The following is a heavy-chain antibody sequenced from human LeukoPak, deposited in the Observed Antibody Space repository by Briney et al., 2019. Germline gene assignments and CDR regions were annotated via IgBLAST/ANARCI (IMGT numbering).Heavy chain of an antibody. CDR2: IKQDGSEK. Sequence: GGSLRLSCAASGFTFSSYWMRWVRQAPGKGLEWVANIKQDGSEKNYVDSVKGRFTISRDNAKNSLYLQMNSLRAEDTAVYYCARGQIDYDFWSGYSSAWGQGTLVTVSS. V-gene: IGHV3-7*01. CDR1: GFTFSSYW. D-gene: IGHD3-3*01. CDR3: ARGQIDYDFWSGYSSA. J-gene: IGHJ5*02.